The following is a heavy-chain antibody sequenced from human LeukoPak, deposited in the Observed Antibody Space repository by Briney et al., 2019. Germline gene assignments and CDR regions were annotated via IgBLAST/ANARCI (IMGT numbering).Heavy chain of an antibody. CDR2: ISGSGSST. CDR3: AKERISSSWALDY. V-gene: IGHV3-23*01. CDR1: GFIFSSYA. D-gene: IGHD6-13*01. J-gene: IGHJ4*02. Sequence: PGGSLRLSCAASGFIFSSYAMSWARQAPGKGLEWVSAISGSGSSTYYADSVKGRFTISRDNSKNTLYLQMNSLRAEDTAVYYCAKERISSSWALDYWGQGTLVTVSS.